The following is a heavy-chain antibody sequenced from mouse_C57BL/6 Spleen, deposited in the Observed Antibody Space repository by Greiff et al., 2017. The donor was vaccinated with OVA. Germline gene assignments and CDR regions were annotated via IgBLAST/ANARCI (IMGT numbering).Heavy chain of an antibody. D-gene: IGHD2-2*01. V-gene: IGHV5-17*01. CDR2: ISSGSSTI. CDR3: AGGGYEFAY. Sequence: EVKLMESGGDLVKPGGSLKLSCAASGFTFSDYGMHWVRQASEKGLEWVAYISSGSSTIYYADTVKGRFTISRDNAKNTLFLQMTSLRSEDTAMYYCAGGGYEFAYWGQGTLVTVSA. CDR1: GFTFSDYG. J-gene: IGHJ3*01.